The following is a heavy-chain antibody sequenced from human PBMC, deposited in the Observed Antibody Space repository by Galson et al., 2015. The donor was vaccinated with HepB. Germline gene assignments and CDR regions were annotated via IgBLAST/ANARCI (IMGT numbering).Heavy chain of an antibody. CDR1: GGTFSSYA. V-gene: IGHV1-69*04. CDR2: IIPILGIA. D-gene: IGHD6-6*01. Sequence: SVKVSCKASGGTFSSYAISWVRQAPGQGLEWMGRIIPILGIANYAQKFQGRVTITADKSTSTAYMELSSLRSEDTAVYYCARDCSSLRRAADWGQGTTVTVSS. CDR3: ARDCSSLRRAAD. J-gene: IGHJ6*02.